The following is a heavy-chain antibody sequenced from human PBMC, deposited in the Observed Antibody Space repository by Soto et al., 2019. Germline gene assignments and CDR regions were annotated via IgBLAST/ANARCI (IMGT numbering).Heavy chain of an antibody. V-gene: IGHV1-18*01. CDR3: GRGVFAYFYLAF. J-gene: IGHJ4*02. D-gene: IGHD3-16*01. CDR1: GYTFTSYG. CDR2: ISTYNVDT. Sequence: QVHLVQSGAEVKKPGASLKVSCKSSGYTFTSYGIVWVRQAPGQGLEWMGWISTYNVDTKYAQKFKGRATMTTHTPTPTAYREVTTLTSHDPAIYDCGRGVFAYFYLAFWDKGTLATLSP.